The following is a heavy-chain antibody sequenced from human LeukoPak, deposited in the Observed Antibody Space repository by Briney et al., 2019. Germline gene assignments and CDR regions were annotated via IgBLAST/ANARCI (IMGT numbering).Heavy chain of an antibody. CDR2: ISAYNGNT. V-gene: IGHV1-18*01. CDR3: AREHTIFGVVIPQYY. D-gene: IGHD3-3*01. CDR1: GYTFTSYG. J-gene: IGHJ4*02. Sequence: ASVKVSCKASGYTFTSYGISWVRQAPGQGLEWMGWISAYNGNTNYAQKLQGRVTMTTDTSTSTACMELRSLRSDDTAVYYCAREHTIFGVVIPQYYWGQGTLVTVSS.